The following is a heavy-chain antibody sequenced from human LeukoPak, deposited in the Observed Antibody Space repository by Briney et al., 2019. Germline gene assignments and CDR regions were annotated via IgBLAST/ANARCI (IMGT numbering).Heavy chain of an antibody. V-gene: IGHV3-30-3*01. CDR3: ARDRPQDIVVVVAATNH. J-gene: IGHJ5*02. CDR2: ISYDGSNK. D-gene: IGHD2-15*01. Sequence: SCKASGGTFSSYAMHWVRPAPGKGLEWVAVISYDGSNKYYADSVKGRFTISRDNSKNTLYLQMNSLRAEDTAVYYCARDRPQDIVVVVAATNHWGQGTLVTVSS. CDR1: GGTFSSYA.